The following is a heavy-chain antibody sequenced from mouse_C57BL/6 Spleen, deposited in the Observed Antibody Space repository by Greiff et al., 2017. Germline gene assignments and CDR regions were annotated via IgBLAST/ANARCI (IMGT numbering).Heavy chain of an antibody. CDR1: GYSITSGYY. V-gene: IGHV3-6*01. CDR3: AREWLRREYYFDY. CDR2: ISYDGSN. J-gene: IGHJ2*01. D-gene: IGHD2-2*01. Sequence: EVKLVESGPGLVKPSQSLSLTCSVTGYSITSGYYWNWIRQFPGNKLEWMGYISYDGSNNYNPSLKNRISITRDTSKNQFFLKLNSVTTEDTATYYCAREWLRREYYFDYWGQGTTLTVSS.